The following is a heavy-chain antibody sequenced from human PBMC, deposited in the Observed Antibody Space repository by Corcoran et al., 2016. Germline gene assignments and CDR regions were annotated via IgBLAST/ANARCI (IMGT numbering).Heavy chain of an antibody. J-gene: IGHJ4*02. CDR1: GFTFSNAW. CDR2: IKSKTDGGTT. V-gene: IGHV3-15*07. CDR3: TTGIVVVPAAIPKEDY. D-gene: IGHD2-2*01. Sequence: EVQLVESGGGLVKPGGSLRLSCAASGFTFSNAWMNWVRQAPGKGLEWVGRIKSKTDGGTTDYAATVKGRFTISRDDSKNTLYLQMNSLKTEDTAVYYCTTGIVVVPAAIPKEDYWGQGTLVTVSS.